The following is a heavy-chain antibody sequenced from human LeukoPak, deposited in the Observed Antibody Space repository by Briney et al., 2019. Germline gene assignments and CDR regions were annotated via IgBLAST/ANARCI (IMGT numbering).Heavy chain of an antibody. Sequence: QSSETLSLTCAVYGGSFSGYYWSWIRQPPGKGLEWIGEINHSGSTNYNPSLKSRVTISVDTSKNQFSLKLSSVAAADTAVYYCAMFYGSGKYYFDYWGQGTLVTVSS. CDR1: GGSFSGYY. V-gene: IGHV4-34*01. CDR3: AMFYGSGKYYFDY. D-gene: IGHD3-10*01. J-gene: IGHJ4*02. CDR2: INHSGST.